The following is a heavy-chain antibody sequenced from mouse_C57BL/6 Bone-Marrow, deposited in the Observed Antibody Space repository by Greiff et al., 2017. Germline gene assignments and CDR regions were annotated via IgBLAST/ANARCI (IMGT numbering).Heavy chain of an antibody. V-gene: IGHV5-12*01. Sequence: EVHLVESGGGLVQPGGSLKLSCAASGFTFSDYYMYWVRQTPEKRLEWVAYISNGGGSTYYPDTVKGRFTISRDNAKNTLYLQMSRLKSEDTAMYYCARQDYGRGYYFDYWGQGTTLTVSS. D-gene: IGHD1-1*01. CDR2: ISNGGGST. CDR1: GFTFSDYY. CDR3: ARQDYGRGYYFDY. J-gene: IGHJ2*01.